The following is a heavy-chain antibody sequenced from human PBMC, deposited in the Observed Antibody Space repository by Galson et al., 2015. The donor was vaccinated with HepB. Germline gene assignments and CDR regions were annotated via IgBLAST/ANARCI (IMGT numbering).Heavy chain of an antibody. D-gene: IGHD3-3*01. CDR2: MDTNTGKP. Sequence: SVKVSCKVSGGTFSNYYINWVRQAPGQGLEWMGWMDTNTGKPTYAPGFAGRFVFSLDTSVTTAYLQISSLETDDTAVYYCARSPLRFLDWLPYYDYYYMDVWGEGTTVTVSS. CDR1: GGTFSNYY. V-gene: IGHV7-4-1*02. CDR3: ARSPLRFLDWLPYYDYYYMDV. J-gene: IGHJ6*03.